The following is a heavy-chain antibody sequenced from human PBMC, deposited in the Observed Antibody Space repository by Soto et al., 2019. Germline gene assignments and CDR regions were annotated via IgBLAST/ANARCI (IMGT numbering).Heavy chain of an antibody. CDR1: GFTFSSYG. CDR3: AREALYYYDSSGPPDAFDI. Sequence: GGSLRLSCAAPGFTFSSYGMHWVRQAPGKGLEWVAVIWYDGSNKYYADSVKGRFTISRDNSKNTLYLQMNSLRAEDTAVYYCAREALYYYDSSGPPDAFDIWGQGTMVTVSS. J-gene: IGHJ3*02. V-gene: IGHV3-33*01. D-gene: IGHD3-22*01. CDR2: IWYDGSNK.